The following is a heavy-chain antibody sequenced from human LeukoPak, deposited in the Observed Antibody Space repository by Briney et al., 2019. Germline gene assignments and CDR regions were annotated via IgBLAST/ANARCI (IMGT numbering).Heavy chain of an antibody. CDR3: ANGGVVGSLHFEY. V-gene: IGHV3-23*01. CDR2: ISGSGGST. D-gene: IGHD2-8*02. CDR1: GFSFSTYA. Sequence: GGSLILSCAASGFSFSTYAMSWVRQAPGKGLEWVSGISGSGGSTYYADSVKGRFTISRDNSKNTLYLQMNSLRAEDTAVYHCANGGVVGSLHFEYWGQGTLVTVSS. J-gene: IGHJ4*02.